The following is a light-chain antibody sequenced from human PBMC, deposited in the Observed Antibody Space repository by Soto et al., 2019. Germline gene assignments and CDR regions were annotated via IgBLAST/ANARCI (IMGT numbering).Light chain of an antibody. Sequence: QSVLTQPASVSGSPGQSITISCTGTSRDIGAYIFVSWYQQHPGKAPKLIIYDIANRPSGVSYRFSGSKSANTASLTISGLQADDEAEYYCVSFTTKKSYVFGNGTKVTVL. J-gene: IGLJ1*01. CDR1: SRDIGAYIF. CDR2: DIA. V-gene: IGLV2-14*03. CDR3: VSFTTKKSYV.